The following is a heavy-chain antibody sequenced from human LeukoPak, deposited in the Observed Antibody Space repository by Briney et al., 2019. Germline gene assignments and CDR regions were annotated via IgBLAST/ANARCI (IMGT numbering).Heavy chain of an antibody. D-gene: IGHD3-10*01. V-gene: IGHV3-74*03. CDR1: GFSFSRYW. CDR3: ARGVPPCFDP. CDR2: INEDGSTT. Sequence: PGGSLRLSCAASGFSFSRYWMHWVHHSPGKGLVWVSRINEDGSTTTYADSVKGRFTISRDNAKNTLHLQMNSLRAEDTAVYYCARGVPPCFDPWGQGTLVTVSS. J-gene: IGHJ5*02.